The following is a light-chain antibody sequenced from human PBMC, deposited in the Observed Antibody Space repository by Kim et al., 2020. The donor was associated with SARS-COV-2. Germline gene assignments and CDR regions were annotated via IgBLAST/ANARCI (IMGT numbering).Light chain of an antibody. J-gene: IGLJ2*01. CDR3: SSYTSSNGRV. V-gene: IGLV2-14*04. CDR1: SSDVGAYNY. CDR2: DVS. Sequence: GQSVTISCTGTSSDVGAYNYVSWYQQHPGKAPKLMIYDVSNRPSGIPDRFSGSKSGNTASLTISGLQAEDEADYYCSSYTSSNGRVFGRGTQLTVL.